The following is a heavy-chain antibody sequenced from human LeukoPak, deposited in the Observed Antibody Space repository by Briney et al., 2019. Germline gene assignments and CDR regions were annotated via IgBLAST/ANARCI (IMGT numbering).Heavy chain of an antibody. Sequence: GGSLRLSCAASGFTFRRYSMSWVRQAPGKGLEWVANIKQDGSEIYYVDSVKGRFTISRDNAKNSLYLQTNSLRAEDTAVYYCARERGITIFGVVTHAPFDYWGQGTLVTVSS. V-gene: IGHV3-7*01. CDR1: GFTFRRYS. CDR2: IKQDGSEI. CDR3: ARERGITIFGVVTHAPFDY. J-gene: IGHJ4*02. D-gene: IGHD3-3*01.